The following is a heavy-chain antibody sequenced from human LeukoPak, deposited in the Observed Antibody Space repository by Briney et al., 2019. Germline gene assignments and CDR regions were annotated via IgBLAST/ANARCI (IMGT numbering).Heavy chain of an antibody. CDR3: ATRFGGSPHYFDY. J-gene: IGHJ4*02. D-gene: IGHD3-10*01. Sequence: PGGSLRLSCAASGFTFSSYSMNWVRQAPGKGLEWVSSISSSSSYIYYADSVKGRFTISRDNSKNTLYLQMNSLRAEDTAVYYCATRFGGSPHYFDYWGQGTLVTVSS. CDR2: ISSSSSYI. CDR1: GFTFSSYS. V-gene: IGHV3-21*04.